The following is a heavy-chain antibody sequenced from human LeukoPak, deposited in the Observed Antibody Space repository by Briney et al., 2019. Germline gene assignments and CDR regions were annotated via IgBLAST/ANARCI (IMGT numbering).Heavy chain of an antibody. CDR3: AREWQGGIAAAGTRIEGDY. V-gene: IGHV3-7*01. CDR1: GFSVSGYW. CDR2: IKQDGSEK. D-gene: IGHD6-13*01. J-gene: IGHJ4*02. Sequence: GSLRLSCAVSGFSVSGYWMTWVRQAPGKGLEWVANIKQDGSEKNYVDSVKGRFTISRDNAENSLFLQRNSLRVEDTAVYYCAREWQGGIAAAGTRIEGDYWGQGTLVAVSS.